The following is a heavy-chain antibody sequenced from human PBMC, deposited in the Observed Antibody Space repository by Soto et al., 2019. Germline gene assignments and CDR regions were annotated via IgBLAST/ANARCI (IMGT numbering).Heavy chain of an antibody. Sequence: QVQLVESGGGVVQPGRSLRLSCAASGFTFSSYGMHWVRQAPGKGLEWVAVISYDGSNKYYADSVKGRFTISRDNSKNTLYLQMNSLRAEDTAVYYCAKRYYYDGSGPYGMDVWGQGTTVTVSS. CDR2: ISYDGSNK. CDR1: GFTFSSYG. D-gene: IGHD3-22*01. V-gene: IGHV3-30*18. CDR3: AKRYYYDGSGPYGMDV. J-gene: IGHJ6*02.